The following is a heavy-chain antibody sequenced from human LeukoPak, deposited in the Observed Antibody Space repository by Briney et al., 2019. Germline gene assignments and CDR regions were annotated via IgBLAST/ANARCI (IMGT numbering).Heavy chain of an antibody. Sequence: SETLSLTCAVYGGSFSGYYWSWIRQPPGKGLEWIGEINHSGSTNYNPSLKSRVTISVDTSKNQFSLKLSSVTAADTAVYYCARRRYGPRAGFDYWGQGTLVTVSS. D-gene: IGHD3-10*01. CDR1: GGSFSGYY. V-gene: IGHV4-34*01. CDR3: ARRRYGPRAGFDY. CDR2: INHSGST. J-gene: IGHJ4*02.